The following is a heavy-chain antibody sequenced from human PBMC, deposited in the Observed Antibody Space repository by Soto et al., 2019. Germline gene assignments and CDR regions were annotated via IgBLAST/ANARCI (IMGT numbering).Heavy chain of an antibody. CDR1: GGSISSSSYY. J-gene: IGHJ4*02. CDR3: ASFWYYYDSSATDY. CDR2: IYYSGST. V-gene: IGHV4-39*01. D-gene: IGHD3-22*01. Sequence: PSETLSLTCTVSGGSISSSSYYWGWIRQPPGKGLEWIGSIYYSGSTYYNPSLKSRVTISVDTSKNQFSLKLSSVTAADTAVYYCASFWYYYDSSATDYWGQGTLVTVSS.